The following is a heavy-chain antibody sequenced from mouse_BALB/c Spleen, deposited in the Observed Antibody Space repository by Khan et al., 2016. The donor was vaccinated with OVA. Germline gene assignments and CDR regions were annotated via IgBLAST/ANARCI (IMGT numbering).Heavy chain of an antibody. V-gene: IGHV2-6-7*01. J-gene: IGHJ3*01. CDR3: ARDYYIYHEGFAY. Sequence: VQLQESGPGLVAPSQSLSITCTVSGFSLTGYGVNWVRQPPGKGMVWLGMIRGDGSTEYNEALKSRLSISTDNSNSQVFLKMNSLETDDTARYYCARDYYIYHEGFAYWGQGTIVTVSA. D-gene: IGHD2-12*01. CDR2: IRGDGST. CDR1: GFSLTGYG.